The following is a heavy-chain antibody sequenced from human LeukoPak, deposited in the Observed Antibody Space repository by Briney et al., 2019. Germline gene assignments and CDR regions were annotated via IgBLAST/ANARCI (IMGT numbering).Heavy chain of an antibody. V-gene: IGHV4-39*01. CDR3: ARGSGWFAFDI. CDR1: SGSISSSSHH. J-gene: IGHJ3*02. CDR2: IYYSGNT. Sequence: SETLSLTCTVSSGSISSSSHHWTWIRQPPGKGLEWIGSIYYSGNTYYNPSLKSRVTISVDTSKNQFSLKQTSVTAADTAVYYCARGSGWFAFDIWGQGTLVTVSS. D-gene: IGHD6-13*01.